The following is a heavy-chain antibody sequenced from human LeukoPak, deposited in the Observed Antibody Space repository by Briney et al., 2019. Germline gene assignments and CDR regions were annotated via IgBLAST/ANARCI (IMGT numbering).Heavy chain of an antibody. CDR1: GGSINSYY. D-gene: IGHD3-3*01. V-gene: IGHV4-59*01. CDR2: IYYSGST. Sequence: SETLSLTCTVSGGSINSYYWSWIRQPPGKGLEWIGYIYYSGSTNYNPSLKSRVTISVDTSKNRFSLKLSSVTAADTAVYYCARDAPYYDFWSGYSGHYFDYWGQGTLVTVSS. CDR3: ARDAPYYDFWSGYSGHYFDY. J-gene: IGHJ4*02.